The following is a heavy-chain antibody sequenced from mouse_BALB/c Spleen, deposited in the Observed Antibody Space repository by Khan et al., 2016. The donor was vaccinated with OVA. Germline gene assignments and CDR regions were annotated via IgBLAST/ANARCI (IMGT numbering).Heavy chain of an antibody. D-gene: IGHD2-14*01. V-gene: IGHV1-4*01. CDR3: ARRTTGDTMDY. J-gene: IGHJ4*01. CDR2: INPRSGYT. CDR1: GYTFTSNT. Sequence: QVQLQQSGAELARPGASVRMSCKASGYTFTSNTMHWVKQRPGQGLEWIGYINPRSGYTNYNQNFKDKATLTADKSSSTAYMQMSSLTSEDSEVYYCARRTTGDTMDYWGQGTSVTVSS.